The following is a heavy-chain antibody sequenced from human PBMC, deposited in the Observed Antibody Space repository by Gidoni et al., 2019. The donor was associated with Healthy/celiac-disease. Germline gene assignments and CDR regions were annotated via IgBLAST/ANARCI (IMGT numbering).Heavy chain of an antibody. J-gene: IGHJ2*01. D-gene: IGHD2-2*02. V-gene: IGHV3-33*01. CDR2: IGYDGSTN. CDR3: ARALYCSSTRCYTGNWYFDL. Sequence: QVQLVESGGGVVQPGRSLRLSCAAAGFTFSSDGMHWSRQAPGKGLDWVAVIGYDGSTNYYADSVKGRFTISRDNSKNTLYLQMHSLRAEDTAVYYCARALYCSSTRCYTGNWYFDLWGRGTLVTVSS. CDR1: GFTFSSDG.